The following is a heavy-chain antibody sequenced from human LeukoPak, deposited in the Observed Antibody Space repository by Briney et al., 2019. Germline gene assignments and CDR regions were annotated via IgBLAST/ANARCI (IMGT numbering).Heavy chain of an antibody. CDR2: MNTNSGNT. CDR1: GYTSTSYD. V-gene: IGHV1-8*01. Sequence: ASVKVSCKASGYTSTSYDINWVRQAPGQGLEWMGWMNTNSGNTGYAQKFQGRVTMTRNTSISTAYMELSSLRAEDTAVYYCARGDGDQDFDYWGQGTLVTVSS. CDR3: ARGDGDQDFDY. D-gene: IGHD4-17*01. J-gene: IGHJ4*02.